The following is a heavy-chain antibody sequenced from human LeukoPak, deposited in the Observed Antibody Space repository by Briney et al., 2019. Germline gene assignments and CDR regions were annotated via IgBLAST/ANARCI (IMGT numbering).Heavy chain of an antibody. D-gene: IGHD2-2*01. CDR2: IYPGDSDT. Sequence: GESLKIPGKGSGYSFTNYWIGWVRQMPGKGLEWMGIIYPGDSDTRYSPSFQGLVTISADKSISTAYLQWSSLKASDTAMYYCARHERSHRTTSCCHFDYWGQGTLVTVSS. V-gene: IGHV5-51*01. CDR3: ARHERSHRTTSCCHFDY. CDR1: GYSFTNYW. J-gene: IGHJ4*02.